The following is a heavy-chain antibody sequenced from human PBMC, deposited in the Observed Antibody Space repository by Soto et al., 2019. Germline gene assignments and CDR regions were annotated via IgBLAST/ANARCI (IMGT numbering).Heavy chain of an antibody. CDR3: ARDRPTTVTYYYYGMDV. CDR2: ISAYNGNT. J-gene: IGHJ6*02. V-gene: IGHV1-18*01. Sequence: ASVKVSCKASGYTFTSYGISWGRQAPGQGLEWMGWISAYNGNTNYAQKLQGRVTMTTDTSTSTAYMELRSLRPDDTAVYYCARDRPTTVTYYYYGMDVWRQRTTVSVSS. D-gene: IGHD4-4*01. CDR1: GYTFTSYG.